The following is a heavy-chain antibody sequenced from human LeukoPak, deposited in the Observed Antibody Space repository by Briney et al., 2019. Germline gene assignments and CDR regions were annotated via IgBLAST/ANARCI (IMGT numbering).Heavy chain of an antibody. CDR2: IYHSGST. V-gene: IGHV4-30-2*01. Sequence: SETLSLTCAVSGGSISSGGYSWSWIRQPPGKGLEWIGYIYHSGSTYYNPSLKSRVTISVDRSKNQFSLKLSSVTAADTAVYYCARGVITFRGYFDLWGRGTLVTVSS. J-gene: IGHJ2*01. D-gene: IGHD3-22*01. CDR1: GGSISSGGYS. CDR3: ARGVITFRGYFDL.